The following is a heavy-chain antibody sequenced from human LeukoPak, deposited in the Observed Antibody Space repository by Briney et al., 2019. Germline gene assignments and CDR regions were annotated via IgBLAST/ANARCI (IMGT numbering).Heavy chain of an antibody. CDR2: ISYDGSNK. V-gene: IGHV3-30*18. CDR3: AKALRSTVTTWEVGPDY. CDR1: GFTFSSYG. Sequence: QPGGSLRLSCAASGFTFSSYGMHWVRQAPGKGLEWVAVISYDGSNKYYADSVKGRFTISRDNSKNTLYLQMNSLRAEDTAVYYCAKALRSTVTTWEVGPDYWGQGTLVAVSS. J-gene: IGHJ4*02. D-gene: IGHD4-17*01.